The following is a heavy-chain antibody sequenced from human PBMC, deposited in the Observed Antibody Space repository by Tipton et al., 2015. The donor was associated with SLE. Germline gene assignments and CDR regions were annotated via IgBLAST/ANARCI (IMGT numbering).Heavy chain of an antibody. V-gene: IGHV4-4*08. D-gene: IGHD3-3*02. J-gene: IGHJ3*02. CDR3: ARGHSDAFAI. Sequence: TLSLTCTVSGGSISSYYWSWIRQPPGKGLEWIGYIYTSGSTDYNPPPQRRVTISVDTSKTQFSLKLSSVTAADTAVYYCARGHSDAFAIWGQGTMVTVSS. CDR2: IYTSGST. CDR1: GGSISSYY.